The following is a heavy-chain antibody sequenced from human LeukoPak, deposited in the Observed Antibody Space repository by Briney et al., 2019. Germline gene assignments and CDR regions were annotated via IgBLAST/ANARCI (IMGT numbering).Heavy chain of an antibody. D-gene: IGHD3-22*01. CDR2: IKQDGSEK. CDR3: ARDSNYYDSSGYYSMIDY. Sequence: PGGSLRLSCAASGFTFTSYWMSWVRQAPGKGLEWVANIKQDGSEKYYVDSVKGRFTISRDNAKNSLYLQMNSLRAEDTAVYYCARDSNYYDSSGYYSMIDYWGQGTLVTVSS. CDR1: GFTFTSYW. V-gene: IGHV3-7*01. J-gene: IGHJ4*02.